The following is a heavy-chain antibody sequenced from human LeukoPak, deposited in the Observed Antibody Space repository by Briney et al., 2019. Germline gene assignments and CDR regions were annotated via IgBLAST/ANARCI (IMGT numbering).Heavy chain of an antibody. CDR1: GGSISSYY. CDR2: IYYSGST. CDR3: ARGPPRSNYDILTGYYYYYMDV. D-gene: IGHD3-9*01. J-gene: IGHJ6*03. V-gene: IGHV4-59*01. Sequence: PSETLSLTCTVSGGSISSYYWSWLPHPPGKGLEWVGYIYYSGSTNYNPSLKSRVTISVDTSKNQSSLKLSSVTAADTAVYYCARGPPRSNYDILTGYYYYYMDVWGKGTTVTISS.